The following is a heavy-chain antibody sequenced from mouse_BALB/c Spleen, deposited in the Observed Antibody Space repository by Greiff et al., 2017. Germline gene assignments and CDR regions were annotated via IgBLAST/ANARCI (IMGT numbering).Heavy chain of an antibody. Sequence: VQLQQSGPELVKPGASVKISCKASGYSFTGYFMNWVMQSHGKSLEWIGRINPYNGDTFYNQKFKGKATLTVDKSSSTAHMELRSLASEDSAVYYCARGPFLYAIDYWGQGTSVTVSS. J-gene: IGHJ4*01. CDR3: ARGPFLYAIDY. CDR1: GYSFTGYF. CDR2: INPYNGDT. V-gene: IGHV1-20*02.